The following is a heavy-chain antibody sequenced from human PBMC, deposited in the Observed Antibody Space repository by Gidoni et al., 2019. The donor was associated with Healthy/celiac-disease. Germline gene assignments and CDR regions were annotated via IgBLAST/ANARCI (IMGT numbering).Heavy chain of an antibody. CDR1: GFTFGDYA. CDR2: SRSKAYGGTT. J-gene: IGHJ4*02. Sequence: EVQLVESGGGLVQPGRSLRLSCTASGFTFGDYAMSWFRQAPGKGLEWVGFSRSKAYGGTTEYAASVKGRFTISRDDSKSIAYLQMNSLKTEDTAVYYCTRDQTDTTRGGQNFDYWGQGTLVTVSS. V-gene: IGHV3-49*03. CDR3: TRDQTDTTRGGQNFDY. D-gene: IGHD3-10*01.